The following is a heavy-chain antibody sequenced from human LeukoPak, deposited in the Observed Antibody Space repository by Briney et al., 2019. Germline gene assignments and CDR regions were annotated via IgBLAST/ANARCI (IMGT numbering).Heavy chain of an antibody. D-gene: IGHD1-14*01. CDR2: IYYSGST. Sequence: SETLSLTCAVSGGSISSGGYSWSWIRQPRGRGLEWIGYIYYSGSTYYNPSLKSRVTISVDTSKNQFSLKLSSVTAADTAVYYCARGFTTASDYWGQGTLVTVSS. V-gene: IGHV4-30-4*07. CDR3: ARGFTTASDY. J-gene: IGHJ4*02. CDR1: GGSISSGGYS.